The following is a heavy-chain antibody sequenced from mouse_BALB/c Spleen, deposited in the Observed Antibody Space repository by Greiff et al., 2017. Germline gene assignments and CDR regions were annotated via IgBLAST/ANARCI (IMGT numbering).Heavy chain of an antibody. D-gene: IGHD1-1*01. J-gene: IGHJ1*01. CDR2: IYPGDGST. Sequence: VKVVESGPELVKPGASVKMSCKASGYTFTSYYIHWVKQRPGQGLEWIGWIYPGDGSTKYNEKFKGKTTLTADKSSSTAYMLLSSLTSEDSAIYFCAREDYYGSSFYWYFDVWGAGTTVTVSA. CDR1: GYTFTSYY. CDR3: AREDYYGSSFYWYFDV. V-gene: IGHV1S56*01.